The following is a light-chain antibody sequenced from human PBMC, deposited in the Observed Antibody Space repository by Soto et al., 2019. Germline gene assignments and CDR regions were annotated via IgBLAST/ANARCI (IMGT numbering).Light chain of an antibody. Sequence: EIVMTQSPATLSVSPGERATLSCMASQSVTSNLAWYKKKPGQAPRLLIYGASTRYTGIPARFSGSGSGTDFTLTISGTQSEDFTVYYCQQDYNWWTFGQGTRVEIK. J-gene: IGKJ1*01. V-gene: IGKV3-15*01. CDR1: QSVTSN. CDR2: GAS. CDR3: QQDYNWWT.